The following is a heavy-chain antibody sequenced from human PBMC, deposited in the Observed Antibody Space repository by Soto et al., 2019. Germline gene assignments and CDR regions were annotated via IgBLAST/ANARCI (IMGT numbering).Heavy chain of an antibody. CDR3: ARDRGVAAAGSGGNWLDP. V-gene: IGHV1-69*13. Sequence: SVKVSCKASGGTFSSYGISWVRQAPGQGLEWMGGIIPAFRKANYAQKFQGRVTITADESTSTAYMELSSLRSEDTAVYYCARDRGVAAAGSGGNWLDPWGQGTLVTVSS. CDR2: IIPAFRKA. CDR1: GGTFSSYG. J-gene: IGHJ5*02. D-gene: IGHD6-13*01.